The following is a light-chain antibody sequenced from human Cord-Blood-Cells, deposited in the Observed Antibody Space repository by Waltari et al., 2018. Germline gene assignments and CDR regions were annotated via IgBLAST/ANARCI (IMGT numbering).Light chain of an antibody. CDR2: WAS. J-gene: IGKJ4*01. CDR3: QQYYSTPFT. Sequence: DIVMTQSPDSLAVSLGERATINCKSSQSVLYSSNNTNYLAWYQQKPGNPPKLLIYWASTRESGVPARFSGSGSGTDFTLTISSLQAEDVAVYYCQQYYSTPFTFGGGTKVEIK. V-gene: IGKV4-1*01. CDR1: QSVLYSSNNTNY.